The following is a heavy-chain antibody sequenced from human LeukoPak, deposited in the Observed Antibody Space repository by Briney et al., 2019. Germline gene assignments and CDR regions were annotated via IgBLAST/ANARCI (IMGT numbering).Heavy chain of an antibody. CDR3: ARGDYDFWSGYAGLDY. CDR1: GDSISSGGYY. D-gene: IGHD3-3*01. J-gene: IGHJ4*02. Sequence: SETLSLTCTVSGDSISSGGYYWSWIRQHPGKGLEWIGYIYYSGSTYYNPSLKSRVTISVDTSKNQFSLKLSSVTAADTAVYYCARGDYDFWSGYAGLDYWGQGTLVTVSS. V-gene: IGHV4-31*03. CDR2: IYYSGST.